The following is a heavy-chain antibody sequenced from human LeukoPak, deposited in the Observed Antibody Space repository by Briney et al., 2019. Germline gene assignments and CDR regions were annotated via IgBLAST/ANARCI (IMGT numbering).Heavy chain of an antibody. CDR2: INHSGST. Sequence: PSETLSLTCAVYNGSFSGHYWTWIRQPPGKGLEWIGEINHSGSTNYSPSLKSRVTMSVDTSKNQFSLKLSSVTAADTAVYYCAEASEWSINYWGQGNLVTVSS. D-gene: IGHD3-3*01. CDR3: AEASEWSINY. CDR1: NGSFSGHY. V-gene: IGHV4-34*01. J-gene: IGHJ4*02.